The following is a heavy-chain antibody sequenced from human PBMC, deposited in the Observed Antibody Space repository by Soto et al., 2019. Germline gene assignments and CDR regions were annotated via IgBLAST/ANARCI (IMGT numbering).Heavy chain of an antibody. D-gene: IGHD4-17*01. Sequence: QVQLVQSGSEVGKPGASVKVSCKASGYTFSTFAIHWVRQAPGQRPEWMGWINAGNGDTKYSHNLQARVTFTRDTSESTAYMELSSLRSEDTAVYFCARWAYAHGDYTLYYYYLDVWGKGTTVTVSS. V-gene: IGHV1-3*01. CDR1: GYTFSTFA. J-gene: IGHJ6*03. CDR3: ARWAYAHGDYTLYYYYLDV. CDR2: INAGNGDT.